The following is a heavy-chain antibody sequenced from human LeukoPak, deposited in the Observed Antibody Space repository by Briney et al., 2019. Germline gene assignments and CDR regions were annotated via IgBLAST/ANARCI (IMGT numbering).Heavy chain of an antibody. J-gene: IGHJ3*02. CDR1: GGSISSYY. D-gene: IGHD3-3*01. CDR3: ARQSSGIFGVVIMNFDI. CDR2: TYTSGST. Sequence: PSETLSLTCTVSGGSISSYYWSWIRQPPGKGLEWIGYTYTSGSTNYNPSLKSRVTISVDTSKNQFSLKLSSVTAADTAVYYCARQSSGIFGVVIMNFDIWGQGTMVTVSS. V-gene: IGHV4-4*09.